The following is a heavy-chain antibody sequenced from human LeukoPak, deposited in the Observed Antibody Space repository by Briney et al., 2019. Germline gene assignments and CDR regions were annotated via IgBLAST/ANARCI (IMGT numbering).Heavy chain of an antibody. V-gene: IGHV1-18*01. D-gene: IGHD3-10*01. Sequence: GASVKVSCKASGYTFTSYGISWVRQAPGQGLEWMGWINTYNGNTYYAQKLQGRVTMTTDTSTSTAYMELTSLRSDDTSVYYCARFVGGYGWGSYTYYPYGMDVWGQGTTVTVSS. CDR3: ARFVGGYGWGSYTYYPYGMDV. CDR2: INTYNGNT. J-gene: IGHJ6*02. CDR1: GYTFTSYG.